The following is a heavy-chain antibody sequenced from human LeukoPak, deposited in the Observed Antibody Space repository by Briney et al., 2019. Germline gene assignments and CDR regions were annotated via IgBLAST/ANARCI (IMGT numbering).Heavy chain of an antibody. Sequence: KSSETLSLTCTVSGGFISSSSYYWGWIRQPPGKGLEWIGSIYYSGSTNYNPSLESRVTISVDTSKNQFSLKLSSVTAADTAVYYCARSPIGLLIDYWGQGTLVTVSS. CDR2: IYYSGST. J-gene: IGHJ4*02. V-gene: IGHV4-39*07. CDR3: ARSPIGLLIDY. D-gene: IGHD2-15*01. CDR1: GGFISSSSYY.